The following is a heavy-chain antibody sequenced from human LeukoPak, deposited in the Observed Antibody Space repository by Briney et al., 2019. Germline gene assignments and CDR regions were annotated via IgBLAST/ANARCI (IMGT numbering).Heavy chain of an antibody. CDR2: MNPNSANT. D-gene: IGHD3-10*01. Sequence: ASVKDSCKASGYTFTSYDINWVRQATGQGLEWMGWMNPNSANTGYAQKFQGRVSMTRNTSINTAYMELSSLRSEDTAVYYCAMRNGSGSLYFDYWGQGTLVTVSS. CDR1: GYTFTSYD. V-gene: IGHV1-8*01. CDR3: AMRNGSGSLYFDY. J-gene: IGHJ4*02.